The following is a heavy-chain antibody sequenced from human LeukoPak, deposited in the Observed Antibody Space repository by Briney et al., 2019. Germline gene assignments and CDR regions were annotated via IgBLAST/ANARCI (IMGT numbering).Heavy chain of an antibody. CDR1: GFTFSSYW. Sequence: GGSLRLSCATSGFTFSSYWMSWVRQAPGKGLEWVANIKTDGSQKNYVDSARGRFTISRDNAENSLSLQMNSLRAEDTAIYYCVRTPWCDRNDFYRHFDSWGHGTLVTVSS. D-gene: IGHD3/OR15-3a*01. CDR3: VRTPWCDRNDFYRHFDS. V-gene: IGHV3-7*05. CDR2: IKTDGSQK. J-gene: IGHJ4*01.